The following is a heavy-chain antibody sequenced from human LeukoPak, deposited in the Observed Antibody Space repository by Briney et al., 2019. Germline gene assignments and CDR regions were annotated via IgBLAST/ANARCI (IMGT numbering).Heavy chain of an antibody. J-gene: IGHJ3*02. CDR3: ARDLGWSYSKSYPEDAAFDI. D-gene: IGHD3-16*02. CDR1: GFTFGYFW. CDR2: ITQDGSEK. Sequence: GGCLRLSCAASGFTFGYFWMTWVRQAPGKGLEWVANITQDGSEKHYMDSLRGRFTVSRDNAKNSLYLQINNLRAEDTAVYYCARDLGWSYSKSYPEDAAFDIWGQGTVVTVSS. V-gene: IGHV3-7*04.